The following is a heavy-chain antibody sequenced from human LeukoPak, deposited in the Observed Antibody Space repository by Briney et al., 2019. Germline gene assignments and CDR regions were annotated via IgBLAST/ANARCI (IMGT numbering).Heavy chain of an antibody. J-gene: IGHJ4*02. V-gene: IGHV3-23*01. D-gene: IGHD3-22*01. CDR3: AKGKDSGGYYHFDY. CDR1: GFTFSSYA. Sequence: GGSLRLSCAASGFTFSSYAMSWVRQAPGKGLEWVSGISGSGGYTHYADSVKGRITISRDNSKNTLYLQMNSLRAEDTAVYYCAKGKDSGGYYHFDYWGQGTQVTVSS. CDR2: ISGSGGYT.